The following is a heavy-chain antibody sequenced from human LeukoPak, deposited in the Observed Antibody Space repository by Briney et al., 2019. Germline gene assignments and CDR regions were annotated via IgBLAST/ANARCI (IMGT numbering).Heavy chain of an antibody. J-gene: IGHJ4*02. V-gene: IGHV2-5*02. CDR1: GFSLSTSGVG. CDR2: IYWDDDK. CDR3: AHMIYSNSYFDY. D-gene: IGHD4-11*01. Sequence: SGPTLVKPTQTLTLTCTFSGFSLSTSGVGVGWLRQPPGRALEWLALIYWDDDKRYSPSLKSRLTITKDTSRNQVVLTMTNMDPVNTATYYCAHMIYSNSYFDYWGQGTLVTVSS.